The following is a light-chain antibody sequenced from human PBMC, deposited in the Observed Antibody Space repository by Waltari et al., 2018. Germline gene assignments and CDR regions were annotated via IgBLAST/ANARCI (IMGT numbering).Light chain of an antibody. V-gene: IGKV3-20*01. J-gene: IGKJ1*01. CDR3: HQYGSSPWT. CDR1: QSVSSNY. Sequence: EIVLTQSPGTLSLSPGERATLPCRASQSVSSNYLAWYQQKPGQAPRLLIYGASSRATGIPDRFSGSGSGTDFTLTISRREPEDFAVYYCHQYGSSPWTFGQGTKVEIK. CDR2: GAS.